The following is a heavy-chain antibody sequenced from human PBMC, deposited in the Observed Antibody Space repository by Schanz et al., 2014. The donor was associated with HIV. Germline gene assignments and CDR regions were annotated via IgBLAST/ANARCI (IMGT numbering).Heavy chain of an antibody. CDR1: GGSINSDF. Sequence: QEQLQESGPGLVKPSETLSLTCNVFGGSINSDFWSWVRQPPARGLVGIGYVFHSGKTTYNPSLKGRLTISVDTTKNHLSLRLTSVTAAEAAVYYCSKVRTTGWFDPWGQGILVTVSS. J-gene: IGHJ5*02. CDR3: SKVRTTGWFDP. V-gene: IGHV4-59*01. CDR2: VFHSGKT.